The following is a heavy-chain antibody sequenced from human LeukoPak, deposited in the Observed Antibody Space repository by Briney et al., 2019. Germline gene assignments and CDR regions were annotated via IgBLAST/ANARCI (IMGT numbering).Heavy chain of an antibody. CDR1: GFTFSSYS. Sequence: GGSLRLSCAASGFTFSSYSMNWVRQAPGKGLEWVSSISSSSYIYYADSVKSRFTISRDNAKNSLYPQMNSLRAEDTAVYYCASLSYYDSSGEDYWGQGTLVTVSS. J-gene: IGHJ4*02. D-gene: IGHD3-22*01. V-gene: IGHV3-21*01. CDR3: ASLSYYDSSGEDY. CDR2: ISSSSYI.